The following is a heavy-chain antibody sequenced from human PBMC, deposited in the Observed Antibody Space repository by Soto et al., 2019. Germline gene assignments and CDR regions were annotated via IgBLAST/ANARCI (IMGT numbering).Heavy chain of an antibody. D-gene: IGHD5-18*01. CDR2: IYYSGST. CDR1: GGSISSYY. CDR3: ACIFSGGYGYGFYYYGMDV. J-gene: IGHJ6*02. Sequence: SETLSLTCTVSGGSISSYYWSWIRQPPGKGLEWIGEIYYSGSTNYNPSLKSRVTISVDTSKNQFSLKLSSVTAADTAVYYCACIFSGGYGYGFYYYGMDVWGQGTTVTVSS. V-gene: IGHV4-59*08.